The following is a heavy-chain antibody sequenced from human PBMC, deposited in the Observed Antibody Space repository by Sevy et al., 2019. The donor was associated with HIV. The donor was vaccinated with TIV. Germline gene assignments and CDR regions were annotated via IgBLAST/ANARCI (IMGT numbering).Heavy chain of an antibody. D-gene: IGHD2-15*01. V-gene: IGHV1-2*06. J-gene: IGHJ4*02. Sequence: ASVKVSCKASGYTFTAYYIHWVRQAPGQGLEWMGRISPMNGDTNYAQKFQGRVTMTRDTSIGAVYLDLARLRSDDTAMYYCARAYCSGGTCYEGAYWGPGTLVTVSS. CDR2: ISPMNGDT. CDR1: GYTFTAYY. CDR3: ARAYCSGGTCYEGAY.